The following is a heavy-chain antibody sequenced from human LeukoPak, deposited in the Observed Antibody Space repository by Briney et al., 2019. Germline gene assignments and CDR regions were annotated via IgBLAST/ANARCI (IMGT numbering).Heavy chain of an antibody. V-gene: IGHV3-30*02. CDR1: GFTFSSYG. Sequence: PGGSLRLSCAASGFTFSSYGMHWVRQAPGKGLEWVAFIRYDGSNKYYADSVKGRFTISRDNSKNTLYLQMNSLRAEDTAVYYCAKDKAIVVVPAASGTIDYWGQGTLVTVSS. CDR3: AKDKAIVVVPAASGTIDY. J-gene: IGHJ4*02. CDR2: IRYDGSNK. D-gene: IGHD2-2*01.